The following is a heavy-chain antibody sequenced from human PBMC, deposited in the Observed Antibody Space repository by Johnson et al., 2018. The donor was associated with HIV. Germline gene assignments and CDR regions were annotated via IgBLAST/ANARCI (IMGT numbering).Heavy chain of an antibody. CDR3: AKAPGTGGWGASDI. D-gene: IGHD1-14*01. CDR2: IYSGGST. J-gene: IGHJ3*02. CDR1: GFTVSSNY. Sequence: VQLVESGGGLVQPGGSLRLSCAASGFTVSSNYMSWVRQAPVKGLAWVSVIYSGGSTYYADSVKGRFTISRDNSKNTLYLQMNSLRAEDTAVYYCAKAPGTGGWGASDIWGRGTMVTVSS. V-gene: IGHV3-66*01.